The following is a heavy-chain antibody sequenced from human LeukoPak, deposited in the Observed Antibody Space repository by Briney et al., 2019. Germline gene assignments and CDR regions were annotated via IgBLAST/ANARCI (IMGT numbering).Heavy chain of an antibody. CDR3: ARHSDDCSGSTCYDY. CDR1: GGSIRSYY. J-gene: IGHJ4*02. D-gene: IGHD2-15*01. CDR2: IYYSGST. V-gene: IGHV4-59*08. Sequence: SETLSLTCTVSGGSIRSYYWSWIRQPPGKGLEWIGYIYYSGSTNYNPSLKSRVTISVDTSKNQFSLKLSSVTAADTAVYYCARHSDDCSGSTCYDYWGQGTLVTVSS.